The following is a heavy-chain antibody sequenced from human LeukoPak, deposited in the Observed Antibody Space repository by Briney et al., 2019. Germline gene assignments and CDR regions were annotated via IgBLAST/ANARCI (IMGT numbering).Heavy chain of an antibody. CDR1: GGSLSGYY. CDR3: ARDRGYCSGGSCYYYYYYMDV. Sequence: PSETLSLTCAVYGGSLSGYYWSWIRQPPGKGLEWIGEINHSGSTNYNPSLKSRVTISVDTSKNQFSLKLSSVTAADTAVYYCARDRGYCSGGSCYYYYYYMDVWGKGTTVTISS. J-gene: IGHJ6*03. V-gene: IGHV4-34*01. CDR2: INHSGST. D-gene: IGHD2-15*01.